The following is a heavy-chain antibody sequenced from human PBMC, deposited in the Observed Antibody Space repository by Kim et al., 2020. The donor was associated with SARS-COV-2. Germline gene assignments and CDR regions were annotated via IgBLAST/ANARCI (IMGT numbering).Heavy chain of an antibody. V-gene: IGHV1-18*01. J-gene: IGHJ6*02. CDR1: GYTFTSYG. Sequence: ASVKVSCKASGYTFTSYGISWVQQAPGQGLEWMGWISAYNGNTNYAQKLQGRVTMTTDTSTSTAYMELRSLRSDDTAVYYCARVRQYYYDSRWDYYYGMDVWGQGTTVTVSS. CDR3: ARVRQYYYDSRWDYYYGMDV. CDR2: ISAYNGNT. D-gene: IGHD3-22*01.